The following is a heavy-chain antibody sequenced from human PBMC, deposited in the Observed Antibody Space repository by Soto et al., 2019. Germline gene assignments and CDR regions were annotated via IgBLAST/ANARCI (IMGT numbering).Heavy chain of an antibody. Sequence: ASVKVSCKASGYTFTSYGISWVRQAPGQGLEWMGWISAYNGNTNYAQKLQGRVTMTTDTSTSTAYMELRSLRSDDTAVYYCARGGYYDSSGYNYAEYFQHCGQGTLVTVYS. CDR1: GYTFTSYG. CDR2: ISAYNGNT. CDR3: ARGGYYDSSGYNYAEYFQH. D-gene: IGHD3-22*01. V-gene: IGHV1-18*01. J-gene: IGHJ1*01.